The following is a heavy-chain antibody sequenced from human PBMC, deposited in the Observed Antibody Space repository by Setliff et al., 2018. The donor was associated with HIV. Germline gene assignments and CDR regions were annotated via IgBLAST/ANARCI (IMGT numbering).Heavy chain of an antibody. CDR2: FYYSGRT. D-gene: IGHD4-17*01. Sequence: SETLSLTCTVSGGSINSSTYYWGWIRQPQGKGLEWIGSFYYSGRTYYSPSLRSRVTISVDTSKNQFSLMLSSVTAADTAIYYCARRIYGNNPYFDYWSQGTLVTVSS. J-gene: IGHJ4*02. CDR1: GGSINSSTYY. V-gene: IGHV4-39*01. CDR3: ARRIYGNNPYFDY.